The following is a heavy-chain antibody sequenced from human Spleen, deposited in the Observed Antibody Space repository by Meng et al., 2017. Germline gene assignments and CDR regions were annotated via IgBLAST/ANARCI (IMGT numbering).Heavy chain of an antibody. Sequence: QVRLQRWAAGWLKPSRTLSLTGVVSGGSFSDYYWSWIRQPPGKGLEWIGEINHSGSTNYNPSLESRATISVDTSQNNLSLKLSSVTAADSAVYYCARGPTTMAHDFDYWGQGTLVTVSS. CDR2: INHSGST. J-gene: IGHJ4*02. D-gene: IGHD4-11*01. CDR1: GGSFSDYY. CDR3: ARGPTTMAHDFDY. V-gene: IGHV4-34*01.